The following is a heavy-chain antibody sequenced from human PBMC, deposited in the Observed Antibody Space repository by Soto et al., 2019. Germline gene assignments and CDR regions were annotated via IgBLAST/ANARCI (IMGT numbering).Heavy chain of an antibody. V-gene: IGHV1-3*01. CDR3: ARLRGGTTAYYDYCRMDV. J-gene: IGHJ6*02. CDR2: INAGNGNT. Sequence: QVQLVQSGAEVKKPGASVKVSCKASGYTFTSYAMHWVRQAPGQRLEWMGWINAGNGNTKYSQKFQGRVTITRDTSASNADRELSRLRSEDTAVYYCARLRGGTTAYYDYCRMDVWGRGATVTVSS. D-gene: IGHD1-7*01. CDR1: GYTFTSYA.